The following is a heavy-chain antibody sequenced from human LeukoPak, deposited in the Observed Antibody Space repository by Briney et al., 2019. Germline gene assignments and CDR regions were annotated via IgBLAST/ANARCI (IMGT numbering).Heavy chain of an antibody. Sequence: SETLSLTCAVSGGSISSSTYYWGWIRQSPGKGLEWIGSIFYSGSTFYNPSLKSRVTILVDTSKNEFSLKLSSVTAADTAVYYCARTTHYDSSGPYYWGQGTLVTVSS. J-gene: IGHJ4*02. CDR1: GGSISSSTYY. CDR2: IFYSGST. V-gene: IGHV4-39*07. CDR3: ARTTHYDSSGPYY. D-gene: IGHD3-22*01.